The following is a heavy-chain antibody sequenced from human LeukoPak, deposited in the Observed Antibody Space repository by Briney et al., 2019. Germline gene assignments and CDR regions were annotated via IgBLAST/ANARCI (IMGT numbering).Heavy chain of an antibody. CDR1: GVSITSYR. V-gene: IGHV4-59*01. CDR3: ARDRSLVAGYFDY. Sequence: SETLSLTCTVTGVSITSYRWGWIWKPPGKGLEWIGYISSSGSANYNPPLNRRAAIPLDTSKNQFPLRLTAVTAADTAVYYCARDRSLVAGYFDYWGQGTLVTVSS. CDR2: ISSSGSA. J-gene: IGHJ4*02.